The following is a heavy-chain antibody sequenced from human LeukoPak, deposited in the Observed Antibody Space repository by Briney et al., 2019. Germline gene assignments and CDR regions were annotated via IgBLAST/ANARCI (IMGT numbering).Heavy chain of an antibody. CDR2: IRSKANSYAT. CDR1: GFTFSGSA. CDR3: TSGYSYGLGHYYYYGMDV. D-gene: IGHD5-18*01. V-gene: IGHV3-73*01. Sequence: QSGGSLRLSCAASGFTFSGSAMHWVRQASGKGLEWVGRIRSKANSYATAYAASVKGRFTISRDDSKNTAYPQMNSLKTEDTAVYYCTSGYSYGLGHYYYYGMDVWGKGTTVTVSS. J-gene: IGHJ6*04.